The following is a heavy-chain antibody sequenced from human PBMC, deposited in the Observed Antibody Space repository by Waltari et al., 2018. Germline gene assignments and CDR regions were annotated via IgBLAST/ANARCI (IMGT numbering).Heavy chain of an antibody. V-gene: IGHV4-4*07. CDR3: ARNLLRSYGLIDY. Sequence: QVQLQESGPGLVRPSETLSLTCTVSGGSISNDYWSWIRQPAGKGLEWIGRNGGGGSTNYNPSLASRVTMSVDTSKSQFSLQLRSVTAADTAVYYCARNLLRSYGLIDYWGQGTLATVSS. CDR2: NGGGGST. D-gene: IGHD3-10*01. J-gene: IGHJ4*02. CDR1: GGSISNDY.